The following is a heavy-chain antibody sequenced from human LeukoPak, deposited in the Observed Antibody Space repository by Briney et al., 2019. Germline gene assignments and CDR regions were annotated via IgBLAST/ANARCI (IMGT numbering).Heavy chain of an antibody. J-gene: IGHJ3*02. D-gene: IGHD6-19*01. CDR2: VFYNGAT. CDR3: ARVAVVPEESDAFDI. Sequence: PSETLSLTCIVSGGSISSSIYYWAWVRQPPGKGLEWIGTVFYNGATQYSPSLRSRVTISIDTSKNQFSLKLSSVTAADTAVYYCARVAVVPEESDAFDIWGQGTMVTVSS. V-gene: IGHV4-39*07. CDR1: GGSISSSIYY.